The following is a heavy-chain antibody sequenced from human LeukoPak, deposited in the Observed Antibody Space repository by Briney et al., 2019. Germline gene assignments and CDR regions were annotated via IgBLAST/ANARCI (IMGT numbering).Heavy chain of an antibody. V-gene: IGHV1-18*01. CDR3: ATPPMYSSGWYWFDP. CDR1: GYTFTSYG. J-gene: IGHJ5*02. CDR2: ISAFKGNT. D-gene: IGHD6-19*01. Sequence: GASVKVSCMASGYTFTSYGISWVRPAPGQGLEWMGWISAFKGNTNYAQKLQGRVTMTTDTSPRTAYMELRSLRSDDTAVYYCATPPMYSSGWYWFDPWGQGILVTVSS.